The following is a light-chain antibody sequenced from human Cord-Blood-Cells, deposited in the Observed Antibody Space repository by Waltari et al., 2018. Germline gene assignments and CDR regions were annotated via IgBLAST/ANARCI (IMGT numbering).Light chain of an antibody. Sequence: QSALTQPASVSGSPGQSITISCTGTSSDVGGYNYVSWYQQHPGKAPKLMIYDVSKRPSGVSNRFSGPKAGKTASLDIPGLQAEDEADYYCSSYTSSSSWVFGGGTKLTVL. CDR1: SSDVGGYNY. CDR3: SSYTSSSSWV. J-gene: IGLJ3*02. CDR2: DVS. V-gene: IGLV2-14*01.